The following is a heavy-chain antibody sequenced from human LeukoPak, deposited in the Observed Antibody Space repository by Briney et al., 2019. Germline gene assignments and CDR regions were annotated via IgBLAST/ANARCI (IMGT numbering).Heavy chain of an antibody. CDR1: GFTVSNNY. CDR2: IYSGGST. CDR3: AGYSSSWYVVDYYYGMDV. Sequence: PGGSLRLSCAASGFTVSNNYMSWVRQAPGKGLEWVSVIYSGGSTDYADSVRGRFTISRDNSKNTLYLQMNSLRAEDTAVYYCAGYSSSWYVVDYYYGMDVWGQGTTVTVS. J-gene: IGHJ6*02. V-gene: IGHV3-53*01. D-gene: IGHD6-13*01.